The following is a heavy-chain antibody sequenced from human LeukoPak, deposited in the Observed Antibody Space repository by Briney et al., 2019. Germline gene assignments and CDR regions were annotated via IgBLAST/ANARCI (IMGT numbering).Heavy chain of an antibody. CDR1: GFTFSNYA. V-gene: IGHV3-23*01. D-gene: IGHD3-22*01. J-gene: IGHJ4*02. CDR3: GGYSSLDY. Sequence: GGSLRLSCAASGFTFSNYAMSWVRQAPGKGLEWVSAISGSGGSADYTDSVKGRFTISRDNSKNTLYLQMDSLRVGDTAVYYCGGYSSLDYWGQGTLVTVSS. CDR2: ISGSGGSA.